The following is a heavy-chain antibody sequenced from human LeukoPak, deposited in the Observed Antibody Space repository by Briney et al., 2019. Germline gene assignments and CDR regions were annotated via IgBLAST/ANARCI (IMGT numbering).Heavy chain of an antibody. CDR3: AKDRGARNTRWLQLFDY. CDR1: GFTFSSYA. CDR2: ISGSGGST. D-gene: IGHD5-24*01. V-gene: IGHV3-23*01. Sequence: PGGSLRLSCAASGFTFSSYAMHWVRQAPGKGLEWVSAISGSGGSTYYADSVKGRFTISRDNSKNALYLQMNSLRAEDTAVYYCAKDRGARNTRWLQLFDYWGQGTLVTVSS. J-gene: IGHJ4*02.